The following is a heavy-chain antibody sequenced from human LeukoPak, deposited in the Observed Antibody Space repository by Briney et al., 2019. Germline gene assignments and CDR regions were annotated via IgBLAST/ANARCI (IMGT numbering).Heavy chain of an antibody. J-gene: IGHJ3*02. CDR2: ISSSTSTI. D-gene: IGHD3-22*01. CDR1: GFTFSIYS. Sequence: PGRSLRLSCEASGFTFSIYSMNWVRQAPGKGLEWVSYISSSTSTIYYGDSVKGRFTISRDSAKNSLYLQMNSLRDEDTAVYYCARVRIDYYDSSGYYYDAFDIWGQGTMVTVSS. V-gene: IGHV3-48*02. CDR3: ARVRIDYYDSSGYYYDAFDI.